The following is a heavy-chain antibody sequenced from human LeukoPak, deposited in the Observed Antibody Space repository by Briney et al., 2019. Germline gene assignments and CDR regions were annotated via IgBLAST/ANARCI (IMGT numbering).Heavy chain of an antibody. CDR3: ARANLWFGELSQPFYNWFDP. D-gene: IGHD3-10*01. V-gene: IGHV4-61*10. J-gene: IGHJ5*02. CDR2: IYHTGST. CDR1: GGSISSGSYY. Sequence: SETLSLTCTVSGGSISSGSYYWSWIRQPAGKGLEWIGYIYHTGSTNYNPSLKSRVTISADTSKNHFSLKLSSVTAADTAVYYCARANLWFGELSQPFYNWFDPWGQGTLVTVSS.